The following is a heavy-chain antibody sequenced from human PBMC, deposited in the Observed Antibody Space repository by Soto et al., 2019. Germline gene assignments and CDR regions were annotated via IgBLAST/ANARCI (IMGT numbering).Heavy chain of an antibody. CDR3: ARVKKGGYCSGGSCYLRGWFDP. Sequence: QVQLVQSGAEVKKPGSSVKVSCKASGGTFSSYAISWVRQAPGQGLEWMGGIIPIFGTANYAQKFQGRVTITADESTSTAYMELSSLRSEDTAVYYCARVKKGGYCSGGSCYLRGWFDPWGQGTLVTVS. J-gene: IGHJ5*02. CDR2: IIPIFGTA. CDR1: GGTFSSYA. V-gene: IGHV1-69*01. D-gene: IGHD2-15*01.